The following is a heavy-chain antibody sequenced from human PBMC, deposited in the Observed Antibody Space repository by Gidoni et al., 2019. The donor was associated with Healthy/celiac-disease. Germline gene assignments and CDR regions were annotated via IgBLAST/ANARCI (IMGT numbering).Heavy chain of an antibody. Sequence: QVQLVESGGGVVQPGRSLRLSCAASGFTFSSYAMHCVRQAPGKGLEWVAVISYDGSNKYYADSVKGRFTISRDNSKNTLYLQMNSLRAEDTAVYYCARDLYSWELLFSSSPAFDYWGQGTLVTVSS. CDR3: ARDLYSWELLFSSSPAFDY. CDR1: GFTFSSYA. D-gene: IGHD1-26*01. V-gene: IGHV3-30-3*01. J-gene: IGHJ4*02. CDR2: ISYDGSNK.